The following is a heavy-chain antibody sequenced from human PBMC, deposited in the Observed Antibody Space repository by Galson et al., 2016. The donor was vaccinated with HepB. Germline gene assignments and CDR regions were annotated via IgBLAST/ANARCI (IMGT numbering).Heavy chain of an antibody. V-gene: IGHV3-21*01. J-gene: IGHJ4*02. CDR1: GFTFSTYN. Sequence: SLRLSCAASGFTFSTYNMNWVRQAPGKGLEWVSSISRGSGYIYYADSVKGRFTISRDNAKNSLYLQMDTLRAEDTAVYYCARGTIVAPGTDYWGQGTLITVSS. CDR2: ISRGSGYI. CDR3: ARGTIVAPGTDY. D-gene: IGHD6-13*01.